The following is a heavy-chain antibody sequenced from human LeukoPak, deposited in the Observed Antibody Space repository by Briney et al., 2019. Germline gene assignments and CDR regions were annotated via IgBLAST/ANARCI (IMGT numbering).Heavy chain of an antibody. CDR1: GGSIYSGSYY. D-gene: IGHD5-24*01. V-gene: IGHV4-61*02. Sequence: PSETLSLTCTVSGGSIYSGSYYWSWIRQPAGKGLEWIGRIYTIGSTNYNPSLKSRVTISVDTSKNQFSLKLSSVTAADTAVYYCARDRRDGYNLYYFDLWGQGTLVTVSS. CDR2: IYTIGST. J-gene: IGHJ4*02. CDR3: ARDRRDGYNLYYFDL.